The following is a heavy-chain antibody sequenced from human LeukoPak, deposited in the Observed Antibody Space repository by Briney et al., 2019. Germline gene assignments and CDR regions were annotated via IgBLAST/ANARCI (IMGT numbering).Heavy chain of an antibody. J-gene: IGHJ3*02. CDR1: GGSFSGYY. CDR2: INHSGST. D-gene: IGHD2-15*01. CDR3: ASPPTGYCSGGTCYSDVFNI. V-gene: IGHV4-34*01. Sequence: PSETLSLTCAVYGGSFSGYYWSWIRQPPGKGLEWIGEINHSGSTNYNPSLKSRVTISVDTSKNQFSLKMSSVTAADTAVYYCASPPTGYCSGGTCYSDVFNIWAKGKRVTVSS.